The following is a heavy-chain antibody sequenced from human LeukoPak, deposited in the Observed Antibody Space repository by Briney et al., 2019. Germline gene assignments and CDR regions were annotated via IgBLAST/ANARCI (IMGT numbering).Heavy chain of an antibody. V-gene: IGHV1-2*06. Sequence: VASVKVFCKASGYTFTAYFMHWVRQAPGQGLEWMGRINPNSGGTNYAQKFQGRVTMTRDTSITTAYMDLSRLTYDDTAVYYRARGGTEASSGDYWGQGTLVTVSS. J-gene: IGHJ4*02. CDR2: INPNSGGT. CDR3: ARGGTEASSGDY. D-gene: IGHD3-10*01. CDR1: GYTFTAYF.